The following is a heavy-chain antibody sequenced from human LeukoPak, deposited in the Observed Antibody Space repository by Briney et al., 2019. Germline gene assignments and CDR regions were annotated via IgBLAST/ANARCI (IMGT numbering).Heavy chain of an antibody. Sequence: SETLSLTCTVSGGSISSSSYYWGWIRQPPGKGLEWIGSIYYSGSTYYNPSLKSRVTISVDTSKNQFSLKLSSVTAADTAVYYCARDQVLWFGEFRNPYYYYGMDVWGQGTTVTVSS. CDR3: ARDQVLWFGEFRNPYYYYGMDV. CDR2: IYYSGST. V-gene: IGHV4-39*07. J-gene: IGHJ6*02. CDR1: GGSISSSSYY. D-gene: IGHD3-10*01.